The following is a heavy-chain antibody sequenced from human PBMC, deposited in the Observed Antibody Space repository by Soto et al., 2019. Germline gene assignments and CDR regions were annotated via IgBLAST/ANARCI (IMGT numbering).Heavy chain of an antibody. J-gene: IGHJ4*02. D-gene: IGHD6-13*01. CDR1: VFTFSSYA. CDR2: ISGSGGST. Sequence: GGSLRLSCAASVFTFSSYAMSWVRQAPGKGLEWVSAISGSGGSTYYADSVKGRFTISRDNSKNTLYLQMNSLRAEDTAVYYCAKDAAGYSSSWYGYWGQGTLVTVSS. CDR3: AKDAAGYSSSWYGY. V-gene: IGHV3-23*01.